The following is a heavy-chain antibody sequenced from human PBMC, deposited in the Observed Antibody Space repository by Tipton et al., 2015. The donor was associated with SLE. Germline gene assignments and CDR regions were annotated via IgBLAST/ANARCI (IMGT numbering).Heavy chain of an antibody. CDR2: IRYDGSNK. Sequence: SLRLSCAASGFTFSNAWMSWVRQAPGKGLEWVAFIRYDGSNKYYADSVKGRFTISRDNSKNTLYLQMNSLRAEDTAVYYCATTRLYSRGPVGYWGQGTLVTVSS. CDR1: GFTFSNAW. V-gene: IGHV3-30*02. J-gene: IGHJ4*02. CDR3: ATTRLYSRGPVGY. D-gene: IGHD6-19*01.